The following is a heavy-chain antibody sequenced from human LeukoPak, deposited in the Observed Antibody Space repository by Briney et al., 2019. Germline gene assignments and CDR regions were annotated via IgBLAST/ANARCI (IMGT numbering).Heavy chain of an antibody. J-gene: IGHJ6*02. CDR2: IIPIFGTA. Sequence: ASVKVSRKASGGTFSSYAISWVRQAPGQGLEWMGGIIPIFGTANYAQKFQGRVTITADESTSTAYMELSSLRSEDTAVYYCARDPASTMAYYYYYYGMDVWGQGTTVTVSS. CDR1: GGTFSSYA. D-gene: IGHD3-10*01. V-gene: IGHV1-69*01. CDR3: ARDPASTMAYYYYYYGMDV.